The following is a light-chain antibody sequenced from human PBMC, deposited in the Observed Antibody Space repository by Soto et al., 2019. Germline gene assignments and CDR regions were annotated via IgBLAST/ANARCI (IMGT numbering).Light chain of an antibody. V-gene: IGKV1-5*03. Sequence: DIQMTQSPSTLSASVGDRVTITCRASQSISSWLAWYQQKPGKAPKLLIYKASSLESGVPSRFIGSGCGTEFTLTISSMQPDDFATYYCQQYNSSSPNTFGQGTKLEIK. CDR1: QSISSW. CDR2: KAS. J-gene: IGKJ2*01. CDR3: QQYNSSSPNT.